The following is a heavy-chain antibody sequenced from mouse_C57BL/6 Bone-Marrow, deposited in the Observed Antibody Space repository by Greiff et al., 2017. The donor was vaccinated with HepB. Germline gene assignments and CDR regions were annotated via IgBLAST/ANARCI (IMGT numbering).Heavy chain of an antibody. D-gene: IGHD3-2*02. V-gene: IGHV1-55*01. CDR1: GYTFTSYW. Sequence: VQLQQSGAELVKPGASVKMSCKASGYTFTSYWITWVKQRPGQGLEWIGDIYPGSGSTNYNEKFKSKATLTVDTSSSTAYMQLSSLTSEDSAVYYCARSGQLRLRGGDWGQGTTLTVSS. J-gene: IGHJ2*01. CDR3: ARSGQLRLRGGD. CDR2: IYPGSGST.